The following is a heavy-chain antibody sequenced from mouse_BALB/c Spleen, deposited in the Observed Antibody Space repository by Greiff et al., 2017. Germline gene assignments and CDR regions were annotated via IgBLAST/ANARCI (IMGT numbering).Heavy chain of an antibody. CDR2: IRLKSNNYAT. J-gene: IGHJ4*01. V-gene: IGHV6-6*02. D-gene: IGHD1-2*01. Sequence: EVKLVESGGGLVQPGGSMKLSCVASGFTFSNYWMNWVRQSPEKGLEWVAEIRLKSNNYATHYAESVKGRFTISRDDSKSSVYLQMNNLRAEDTGIYYCTTAKVGYAMDYWGQGTSVTVSS. CDR1: GFTFSNYW. CDR3: TTAKVGYAMDY.